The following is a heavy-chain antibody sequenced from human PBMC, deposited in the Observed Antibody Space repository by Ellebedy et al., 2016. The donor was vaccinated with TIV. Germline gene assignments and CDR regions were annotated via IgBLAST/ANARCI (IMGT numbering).Heavy chain of an antibody. CDR3: ARGKLTWKSEDY. V-gene: IGHV3-74*01. D-gene: IGHD1-1*01. J-gene: IGHJ4*02. CDR2: TNTDGSRT. CDR1: GFTFRNYW. Sequence: PGGSLRLSCAASGFTFRNYWMHRVRHVPGKGLMWVSHTNTDGSRTSHADSVKGRFTISRDNGKNTLYLQMNSLRVEDTAVYYCARGKLTWKSEDYWGQGTLVTVSS.